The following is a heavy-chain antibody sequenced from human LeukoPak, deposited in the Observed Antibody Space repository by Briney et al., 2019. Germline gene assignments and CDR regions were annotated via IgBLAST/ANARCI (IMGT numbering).Heavy chain of an antibody. V-gene: IGHV4-4*09. CDR2: IYTSGST. CDR1: GGSISSYY. CDR3: ARHLYYYYMDV. J-gene: IGHJ6*03. Sequence: SETLSLTCTVSGGSISSYYWSWIRQPPGKGLEWIGYIYTSGSTNYNPSLKSRVTISVDTSKNQFSLKPSSVTAADTAVYYCARHLYYYYMDVWGKGTTVTVSS.